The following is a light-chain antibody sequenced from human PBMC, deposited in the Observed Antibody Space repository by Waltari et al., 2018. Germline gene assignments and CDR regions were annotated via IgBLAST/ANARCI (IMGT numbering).Light chain of an antibody. V-gene: IGKV3-15*01. J-gene: IGKJ2*01. Sequence: ELVMTHSPVTLSVSPGEAATLSCRANRAIANNLAWYQQKPGQPLRLLIYDASTRATGIPARFSGSWSGAEFTLTITSLQSEDSAVYFCQQFNTGYSFGQGTKLEIK. CDR1: RAIANN. CDR3: QQFNTGYS. CDR2: DAS.